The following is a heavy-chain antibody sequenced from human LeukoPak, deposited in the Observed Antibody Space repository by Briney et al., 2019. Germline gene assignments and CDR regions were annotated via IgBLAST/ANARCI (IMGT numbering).Heavy chain of an antibody. CDR3: ARDSGTTGEVKCDP. D-gene: IGHD3-10*01. CDR2: IYGSGTT. Sequence: PSETLSLTCTVSGGSISSYRSWIRQPAGKGLEWIWRIYGSGTTTYNPSLKSRVSMSIDTSKNQFSLKRMSVTAADTAVYYCARDSGTTGEVKCDPWGQGTLVTVSS. V-gene: IGHV4-4*07. CDR1: GGSISSY. J-gene: IGHJ5*02.